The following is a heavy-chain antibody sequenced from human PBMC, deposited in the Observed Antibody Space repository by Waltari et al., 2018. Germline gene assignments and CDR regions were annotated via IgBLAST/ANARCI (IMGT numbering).Heavy chain of an antibody. CDR2: IYSGGSK. J-gene: IGHJ3*02. CDR1: GFTVSSNY. CDR3: ARDNGGWDAFDI. Sequence: EMQLVESGGGLIQPGGSLRLSCAASGFTVSSNYMSWVRQAPGKGLEWVPVIYSGGSKYYADAVKGRFTISRDNAKNTLYLQMNSLRAEDTAVYYCARDNGGWDAFDIWGQGTMVTVSS. V-gene: IGHV3-53*01. D-gene: IGHD4-17*01.